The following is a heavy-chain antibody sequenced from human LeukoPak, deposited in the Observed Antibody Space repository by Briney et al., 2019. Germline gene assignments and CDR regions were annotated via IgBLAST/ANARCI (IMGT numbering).Heavy chain of an antibody. Sequence: KSSETLSLTCTVSGGSISSSSYYWGWIRQPPGKGLEWIGSIYYSGSTYYNPSLKSRVTISVDTSKNQFSLKLSSVTAADTAVYYCARFRSPVWFGELTDAFDIWGQGTMVTVSS. V-gene: IGHV4-39*07. CDR3: ARFRSPVWFGELTDAFDI. D-gene: IGHD3-10*01. J-gene: IGHJ3*02. CDR1: GGSISSSSYY. CDR2: IYYSGST.